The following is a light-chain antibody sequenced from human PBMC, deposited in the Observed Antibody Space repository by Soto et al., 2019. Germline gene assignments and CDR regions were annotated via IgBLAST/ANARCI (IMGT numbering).Light chain of an antibody. V-gene: IGKV4-1*01. J-gene: IGKJ4*01. CDR2: WAS. CDR3: QQYYSSPLS. Sequence: IVMTQSPDSLAVALGERATIKCKSSRTVLYRSNNKKHLAWYQQKPGQPPELLISWASTREAGVPDRFSGSGSGTDFTLTISSLQAEDVAVYYCQQYYSSPLSFGGGTKVEIK. CDR1: RTVLYRSNNKKH.